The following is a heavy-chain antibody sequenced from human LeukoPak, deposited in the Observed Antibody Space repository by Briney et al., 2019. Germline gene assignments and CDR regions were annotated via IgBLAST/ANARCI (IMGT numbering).Heavy chain of an antibody. CDR1: GYTFTSYY. D-gene: IGHD3-22*01. J-gene: IGHJ3*02. V-gene: IGHV1-46*01. CDR3: ARDPPLYDSSGYYPTYAFDI. Sequence: ASVKVSCKASGYTFTSYYMHWLRQAPGQGLEWMGIINPSGGSTSYAQKFQGRVTMTRDTSTSTVYMELSSLRSEDTAVYYCARDPPLYDSSGYYPTYAFDIWGQGTMVTVSS. CDR2: INPSGGST.